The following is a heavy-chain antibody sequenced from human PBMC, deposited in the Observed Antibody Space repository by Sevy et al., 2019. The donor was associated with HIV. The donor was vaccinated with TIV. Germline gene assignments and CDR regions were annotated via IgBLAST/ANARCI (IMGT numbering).Heavy chain of an antibody. D-gene: IGHD6-13*01. J-gene: IGHJ4*02. V-gene: IGHV1-18*01. CDR1: GYTFTSYG. Sequence: ASVKVSCKASGYTFTSYGISWVRQARGQGLEWMGWISAYNGNTNYAQKLQGRVTMTTDTSTSTAYMELRSLRSDDTAVYYCARDQRQQLIKTGGGYYFDYWGQGTLVTVSS. CDR3: ARDQRQQLIKTGGGYYFDY. CDR2: ISAYNGNT.